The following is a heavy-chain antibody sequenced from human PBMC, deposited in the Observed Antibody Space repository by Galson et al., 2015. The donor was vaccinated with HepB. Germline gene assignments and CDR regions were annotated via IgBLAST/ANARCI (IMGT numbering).Heavy chain of an antibody. V-gene: IGHV3-23*01. CDR2: ISGSGSST. CDR1: GFTFSSSA. CDR3: ARAPSSSWRVFDY. Sequence: SLRLSCAASGFTFSSSAMSWVRQAPGKGLEWVSTISGSGSSTYYADSVKGRFTISRDNSKNTLSLQMNSLRAEDTAVYYCARAPSSSWRVFDYWGQGTLVTVSS. D-gene: IGHD6-13*01. J-gene: IGHJ4*02.